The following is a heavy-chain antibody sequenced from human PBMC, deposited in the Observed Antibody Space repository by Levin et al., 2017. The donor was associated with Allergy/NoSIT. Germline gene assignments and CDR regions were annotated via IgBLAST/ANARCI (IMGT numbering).Heavy chain of an antibody. CDR3: ARESPVAGIDY. CDR2: IYHSGST. V-gene: IGHV4-38-2*02. CDR1: GYSISSGYY. D-gene: IGHD6-19*01. Sequence: SETLSLTCAVSGYSISSGYYWGWIRQPPGKGLEWIGSIYHSGSTYYNPSLKSRVTISVDTSKNHFSLKLSSVTAADTAVYYCARESPVAGIDYWGQGTLVTVSS. J-gene: IGHJ4*02.